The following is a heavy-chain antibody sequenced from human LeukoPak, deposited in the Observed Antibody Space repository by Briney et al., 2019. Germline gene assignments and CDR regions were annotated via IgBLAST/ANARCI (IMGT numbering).Heavy chain of an antibody. CDR1: GGSISSYY. J-gene: IGHJ6*02. Sequence: SETLSLTCTVSGGSISSYYWSWIRQPPGKGLEWIWYIYYSGSSNYNPSLNSRVTISVDTTKNQYYLKLRYVTAADTAEYYCSRQCGSYGWGWYYYYGMDVWGQGTTVTVSS. CDR3: SRQCGSYGWGWYYYYGMDV. CDR2: IYYSGSS. D-gene: IGHD2-15*01. V-gene: IGHV4-59*01.